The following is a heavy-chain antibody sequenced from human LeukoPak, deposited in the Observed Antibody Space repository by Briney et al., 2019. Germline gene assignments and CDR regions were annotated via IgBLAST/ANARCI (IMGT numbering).Heavy chain of an antibody. Sequence: SETLSLTSTVSGGSISSSSYYWGWIRQPPGKGLEWIGSIYYSGSTYYNPSLKSRVAISVDTSKNQSSLKLSSVTAADTAVYYRTRQLRRSWYLFDYWGQGTLVTVSS. J-gene: IGHJ4*02. D-gene: IGHD6-13*01. CDR3: TRQLRRSWYLFDY. CDR1: GGSISSSSYY. V-gene: IGHV4-39*01. CDR2: IYYSGST.